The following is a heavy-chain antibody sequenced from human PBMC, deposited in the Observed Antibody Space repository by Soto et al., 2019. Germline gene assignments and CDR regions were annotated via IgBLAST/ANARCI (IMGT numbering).Heavy chain of an antibody. CDR2: IKQDASKI. V-gene: IGHV3-7*05. CDR3: ARDSSPSYSSRWYDAFDI. J-gene: IGHJ3*02. D-gene: IGHD6-13*01. CDR1: GFTFSSYW. Sequence: VQLVESGGGLVQPGGSLRLSGAASGFTFSSYWMTWVRQAPGKGLEWVANIKQDASKIYYVDSVVGRFTISRDNAKNSLFLQMNRLRAEDTAVYYCARDSSPSYSSRWYDAFDIWGQGTMVTVSS.